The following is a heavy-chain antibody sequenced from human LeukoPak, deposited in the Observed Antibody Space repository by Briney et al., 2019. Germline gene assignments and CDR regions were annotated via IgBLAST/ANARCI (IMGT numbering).Heavy chain of an antibody. V-gene: IGHV4-59*01. CDR1: GGSISSYY. CDR2: IYYSGST. Sequence: SETLSLTCTVSGGSISSYYWSWIRQPPGKGLEWIGYIYYSGSTNYNPSLKSRVTISVETSKNQFSLRLSSVTPADTAVYYCARDNPKTGTTSAGFDIWGRGTMVTVSS. D-gene: IGHD1-7*01. CDR3: ARDNPKTGTTSAGFDI. J-gene: IGHJ3*02.